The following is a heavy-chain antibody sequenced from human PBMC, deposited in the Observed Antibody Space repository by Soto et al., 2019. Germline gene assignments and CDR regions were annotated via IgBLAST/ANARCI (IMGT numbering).Heavy chain of an antibody. CDR3: ARDLSPLYSGSYYWFDP. CDR1: GYTFTGYY. Sequence: ASVKVSCKASGYTFTGYYMHWVRQAPGQGLEWMGWINPNSGGTNYAQKFQGRVTMTRDTSISTAYMELSRLRSDDTAVYYCARDLSPLYSGSYYWFDPWGQGTLVTVSS. V-gene: IGHV1-2*02. CDR2: INPNSGGT. J-gene: IGHJ5*02. D-gene: IGHD1-26*01.